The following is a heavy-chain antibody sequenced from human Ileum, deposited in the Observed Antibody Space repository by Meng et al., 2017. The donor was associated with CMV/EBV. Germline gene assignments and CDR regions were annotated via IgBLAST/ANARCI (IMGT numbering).Heavy chain of an antibody. CDR1: GFTFSDAA. Sequence: EVQLLESXXGLVQAGGXLRVSCAASGFTFSDAAMSWIRQAPGKGLQWVSAVSGDGGSAVYADFMKDRFTISRDNSKNTVYLQMNSLRAEDTAVYYCVGLLTGYNSHHWGQGTLVTVST. CDR2: VSGDGGSA. V-gene: IGHV3-23*01. J-gene: IGHJ5*02. CDR3: VGLLTGYNSHH. D-gene: IGHD3-9*01.